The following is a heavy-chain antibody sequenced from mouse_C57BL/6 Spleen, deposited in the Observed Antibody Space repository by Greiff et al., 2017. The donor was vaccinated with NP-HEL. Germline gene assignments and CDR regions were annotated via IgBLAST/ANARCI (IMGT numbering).Heavy chain of an antibody. CDR2: IDPENGDT. J-gene: IGHJ3*01. V-gene: IGHV14-4*01. CDR3: TRPPWFAY. CDR1: GFNIKDDY. Sequence: EVQLQQSGAELVRPGASVKLSCTASGFNIKDDYMHWVKQRPEQGLEWIGWIDPENGDTEYASKFQGKATITADTSSNTAYLQLSSLTSEDTAVYYCTRPPWFAYGGQGTLVTVSA.